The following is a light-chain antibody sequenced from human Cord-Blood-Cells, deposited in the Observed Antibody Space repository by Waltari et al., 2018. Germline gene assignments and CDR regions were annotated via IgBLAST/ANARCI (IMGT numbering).Light chain of an antibody. CDR2: AAS. J-gene: IGKJ4*01. V-gene: IGKV1-33*01. CDR1: QDISNY. CDR3: QQYDNLPPLLT. Sequence: DIQMTQSPSSLSASVGDSVTITCQASQDISNYLNWYQQKPGKAPKILIYAASHLETGVPSRFSGSGSGTDFTFTISSLQPEDIATYYCQQYDNLPPLLTFGGGTKVEIK.